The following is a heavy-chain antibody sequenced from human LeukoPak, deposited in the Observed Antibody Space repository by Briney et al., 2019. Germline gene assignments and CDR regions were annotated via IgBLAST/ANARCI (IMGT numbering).Heavy chain of an antibody. D-gene: IGHD1-1*01. J-gene: IGHJ6*02. CDR1: GFTFRNSA. V-gene: IGHV3-64*01. CDR2: ISSNGGST. CDR3: ARWYNSLDV. Sequence: GGSLRLSCAASGFTFRNSAMHWVRQAPGKGLEYISGISSNGGSTYYANGVKGRFTISRDNSKNTVYLQMGSLRAEDTAVYHCARWYNSLDVWGQGTTVTVSS.